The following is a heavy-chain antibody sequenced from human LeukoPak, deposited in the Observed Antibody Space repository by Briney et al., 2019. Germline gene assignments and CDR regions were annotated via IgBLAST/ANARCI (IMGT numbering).Heavy chain of an antibody. J-gene: IGHJ6*02. D-gene: IGHD3-22*01. Sequence: GASVKVSCKASGYTFTSYYMHWVRQAPGQGLEWMGIINPSGGSTSYAQKFQGRVTITADESTSTAYMELSSLRSEDTAVYYCAKFGRYDSSGSNYYYYGMDVWGQGTTVTVSS. CDR2: INPSGGST. CDR1: GYTFTSYY. V-gene: IGHV1-46*01. CDR3: AKFGRYDSSGSNYYYYGMDV.